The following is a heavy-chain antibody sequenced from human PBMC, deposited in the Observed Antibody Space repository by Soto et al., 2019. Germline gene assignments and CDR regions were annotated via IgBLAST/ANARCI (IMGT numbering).Heavy chain of an antibody. Sequence: QVPLVQSGAEVKKPGASVKVSCKASGYSFTNYGFSWVRQAPGQGLEWMGWINGYNGNTNYAPKLQGRFTMTTDTSTSTAYMELGSLTSDDTAVYFCAASTATLSLWGQGTLVTVSS. CDR2: INGYNGNT. D-gene: IGHD1-1*01. CDR1: GYSFTNYG. J-gene: IGHJ4*02. CDR3: AASTATLSL. V-gene: IGHV1-18*01.